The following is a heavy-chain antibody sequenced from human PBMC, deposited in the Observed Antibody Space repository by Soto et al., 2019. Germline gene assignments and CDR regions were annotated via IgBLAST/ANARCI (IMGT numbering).Heavy chain of an antibody. D-gene: IGHD2-21*01. Sequence: EVQLLESGGGLVQPGGSLRLSCAASGFTFSSYAMSWVRQAPGKGLEWVSAVGGTGGTTYYADSVKGRFTISRDNSKNRLYLQMNSLRAEDTAVYYCGKDSYGGPTRAWGQGTLVTVSS. CDR1: GFTFSSYA. CDR2: VGGTGGTT. V-gene: IGHV3-23*01. CDR3: GKDSYGGPTRA. J-gene: IGHJ1*01.